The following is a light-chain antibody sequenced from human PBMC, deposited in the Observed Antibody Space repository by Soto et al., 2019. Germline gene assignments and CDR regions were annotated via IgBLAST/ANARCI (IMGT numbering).Light chain of an antibody. V-gene: IGLV7-46*01. CDR3: LLSYGAPRV. J-gene: IGLJ2*01. CDR1: TGAVTSGHY. CDR2: DTN. Sequence: QAVVTQEPSLTVSPGGTVTLTCTSSTGAVTSGHYPYWFQQKPGQAPRTVIYDTNKRHSWTPARSSGSILGDKAALTLSGAQPEDEADYYCLLSYGAPRVFGGGTKLTVL.